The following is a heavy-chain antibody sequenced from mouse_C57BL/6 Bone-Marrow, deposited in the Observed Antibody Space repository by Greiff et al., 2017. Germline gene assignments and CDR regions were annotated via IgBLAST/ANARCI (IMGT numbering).Heavy chain of an antibody. Sequence: VQLQQSGAELVRPGTSVKVSCKASGYAFTNYLIEWVKQRPGQGLEWIGVINPGSGGTNYNEKFKGKATLTADKSSSTAYMQLSSLTSEDSAVSFCARSATVVAPFAYWGQGTLVTVSA. CDR1: GYAFTNYL. J-gene: IGHJ3*01. D-gene: IGHD1-1*01. CDR2: INPGSGGT. V-gene: IGHV1-54*01. CDR3: ARSATVVAPFAY.